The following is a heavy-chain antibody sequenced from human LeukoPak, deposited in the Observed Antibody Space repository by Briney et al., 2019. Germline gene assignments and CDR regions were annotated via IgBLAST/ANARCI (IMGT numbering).Heavy chain of an antibody. Sequence: PGGSLRLSCAASGFTFSSFSMNWVRQAPGKGLEWVSSISGSSDYIYYADSMQGRFTISRDNAKSSLYLKMNSLRAKDTAVYYCARSYSSGWQFFDYWGQGVLVTVSS. D-gene: IGHD6-19*01. CDR1: GFTFSSFS. J-gene: IGHJ4*02. CDR2: ISGSSDYI. CDR3: ARSYSSGWQFFDY. V-gene: IGHV3-21*01.